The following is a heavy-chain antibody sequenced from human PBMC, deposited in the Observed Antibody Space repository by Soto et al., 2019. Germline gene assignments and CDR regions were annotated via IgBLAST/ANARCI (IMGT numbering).Heavy chain of an antibody. Sequence: QERLVQSGAEVRKPGSSVKVSCKVTGGTSTRYAINCVRQAPGQGLEWMGGIVPMFGTSKYAQKVQGRVTITADTSTNIAYMELRSLRSEDTAVYYCNRGSEYDFWSGYLWGQGTLVSVSS. CDR1: GGTSTRYA. J-gene: IGHJ4*02. CDR3: NRGSEYDFWSGYL. D-gene: IGHD3-3*01. CDR2: IVPMFGTS. V-gene: IGHV1-69*06.